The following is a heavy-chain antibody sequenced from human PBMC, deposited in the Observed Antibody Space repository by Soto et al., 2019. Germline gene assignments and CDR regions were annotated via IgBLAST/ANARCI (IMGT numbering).Heavy chain of an antibody. CDR3: ARERWGSGSRWFDP. J-gene: IGHJ5*02. Sequence: QVQLVQSGAEEKKPGASVKVSCKASGYTFTSYSMHWVRQAPGQRLEWMGWINVGNGNTKYSQKFQGRVTITTDTSASTAYMELSSLTSEDTAVYYCARERWGSGSRWFDPWGQGTLVTVSS. CDR1: GYTFTSYS. CDR2: INVGNGNT. V-gene: IGHV1-3*05. D-gene: IGHD6-19*01.